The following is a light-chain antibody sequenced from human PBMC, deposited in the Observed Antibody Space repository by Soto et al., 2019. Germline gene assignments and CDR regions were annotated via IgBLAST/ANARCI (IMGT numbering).Light chain of an antibody. CDR3: AAWDGSLNGWV. CDR1: SSKIGSNT. Sequence: QSVLTQAPSASGTPGQRVTISFSGSSSKIGSNTVSWYQQVPGTAPKLLIYSNDQRPSGVPDRFSGTKSGNTASLVIVVLQSEDEADYYSAAWDGSLNGWVFGGGTKLTVL. J-gene: IGLJ2*01. CDR2: SND. V-gene: IGLV1-44*01.